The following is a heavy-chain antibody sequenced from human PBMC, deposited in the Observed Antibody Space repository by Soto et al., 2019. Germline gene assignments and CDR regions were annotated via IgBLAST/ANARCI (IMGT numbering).Heavy chain of an antibody. Sequence: QVQLVESGGGVVQPGKSLRLSCAASGFTFSTFGMHWVRQAPGKGLEWVAVIWYDGSNKYNGDSLKGRFTISRDNSKNTFYLEINNPRGEATAGYYCGREGALGDTAVVDSWGQGTLVTVSS. D-gene: IGHD5-18*01. CDR1: GFTFSTFG. CDR2: IWYDGSNK. CDR3: GREGALGDTAVVDS. V-gene: IGHV3-33*01. J-gene: IGHJ4*02.